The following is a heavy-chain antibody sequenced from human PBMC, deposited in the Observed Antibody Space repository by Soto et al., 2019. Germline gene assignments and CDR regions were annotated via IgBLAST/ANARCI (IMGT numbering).Heavy chain of an antibody. J-gene: IGHJ6*02. Sequence: GSLRLSCAASGFTFSVYTMMWVRQAPGKGLEWVAAISGDSSTLRYADSVKGRFTISRENAKNSVYLQMNMVTVEETAMYYCVKEVEICSGSCYMHGLDVWGQGTTVNVSS. CDR1: GFTFSVYT. D-gene: IGHD2-15*01. V-gene: IGHV3-21*06. CDR2: ISGDSSTL. CDR3: VKEVEICSGSCYMHGLDV.